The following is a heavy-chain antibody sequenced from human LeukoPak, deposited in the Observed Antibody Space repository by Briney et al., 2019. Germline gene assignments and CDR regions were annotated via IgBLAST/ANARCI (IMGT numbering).Heavy chain of an antibody. CDR3: AREAY. V-gene: IGHV3-7*01. Sequence: GGSLRLSCAASGFTFSTYWMAWVRQAPGKGLEWVANIKGDDSARHQADSVKGRFTISRDNAQNSVYLQMNSLRAEDTAIYYCAREAYWGQGALVTVSS. J-gene: IGHJ4*02. CDR1: GFTFSTYW. CDR2: IKGDDSAR.